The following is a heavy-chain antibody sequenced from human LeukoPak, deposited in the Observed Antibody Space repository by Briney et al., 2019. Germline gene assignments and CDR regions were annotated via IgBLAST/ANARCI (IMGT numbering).Heavy chain of an antibody. V-gene: IGHV3-21*01. D-gene: IGHD2-15*01. J-gene: IGHJ6*04. CDR2: ISSSSSYI. Sequence: PGGSLRLSCAASGFTFSSYSMNWVRQAPGRGLEWVSSISSSSSYIYYADSVKGRFTISRDNAKNSLYLQMNSLRAEDTAVYYCARTGLTDIVVVVAATRSGGMDVWGKGTTVTVSS. CDR3: ARTGLTDIVVVVAATRSGGMDV. CDR1: GFTFSSYS.